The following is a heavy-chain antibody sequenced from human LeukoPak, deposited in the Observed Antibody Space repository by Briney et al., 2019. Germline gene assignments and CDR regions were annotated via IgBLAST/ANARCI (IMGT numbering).Heavy chain of an antibody. CDR1: GFSFSSYG. Sequence: PGRSLRLSCAVSGFSFSSYGMHWVRQAPGKGLEWVAFISFDGTDKYHADSVQGRFTISRDNSKNTLYLQVNSLRAEDTAVYYCAKGKDYGSGNDYFDFWGQGTLVTVSS. D-gene: IGHD3-10*01. J-gene: IGHJ4*02. CDR3: AKGKDYGSGNDYFDF. V-gene: IGHV3-30*18. CDR2: ISFDGTDK.